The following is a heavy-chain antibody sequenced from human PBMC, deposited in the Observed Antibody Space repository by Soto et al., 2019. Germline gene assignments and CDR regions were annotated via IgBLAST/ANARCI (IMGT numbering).Heavy chain of an antibody. V-gene: IGHV4-31*03. Sequence: QVQLQESGPGLVKPSQTLSLTCTVSGGSISSGGYYWSWIRQHPGKGLEWIGYIYYSGSTYYNPSPQSRGTISVDTAKNQFSLKLSSVTAADTAVYYCATSGSGTYKPTTFDYWGQGTLVTVSS. CDR3: ATSGSGTYKPTTFDY. CDR1: GGSISSGGYY. J-gene: IGHJ4*02. CDR2: IYYSGST. D-gene: IGHD3-10*01.